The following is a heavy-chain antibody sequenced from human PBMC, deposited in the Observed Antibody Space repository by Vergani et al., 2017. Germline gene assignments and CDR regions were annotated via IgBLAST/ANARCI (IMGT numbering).Heavy chain of an antibody. CDR2: INPSGGHT. V-gene: IGHV1-46*03. J-gene: IGHJ4*02. CDR3: ARWDYGILTGYRY. CDR1: GYTFSNYY. Sequence: QVQVVQSGAEVKKSGASVKVSCKTSGYTFSNYYMHWVRQAPGQGLEWMGIINPSGGHTNYAQKFQGRVTMTRDTSTSTVYMALSSLRSEDTAIYYCARWDYGILTGYRYWGQGTLVTVSA. D-gene: IGHD3-9*01.